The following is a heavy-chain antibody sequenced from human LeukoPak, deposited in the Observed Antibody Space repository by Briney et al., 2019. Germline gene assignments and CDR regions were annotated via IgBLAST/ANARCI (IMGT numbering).Heavy chain of an antibody. D-gene: IGHD2-15*01. J-gene: IGHJ4*02. CDR2: AYYSGHT. V-gene: IGHV4-59*08. Sequence: SETLSLTCTVSGGSISDNYWSWIRQPPGKGLEWIGYAYYSGHTNYNSSLKSRVTMSLDTSKSQFSLRLSSVTAADTAVYFCARHPFATPFDYWGPGALVTVSS. CDR1: GGSISDNY. CDR3: ARHPFATPFDY.